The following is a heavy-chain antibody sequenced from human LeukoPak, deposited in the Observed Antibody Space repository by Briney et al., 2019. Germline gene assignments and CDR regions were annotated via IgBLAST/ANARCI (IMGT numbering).Heavy chain of an antibody. D-gene: IGHD3-16*02. CDR1: GFTFSSYA. J-gene: IGHJ4*02. Sequence: GGSLRLSCEASGFTFSSYAMSWVRQAPGKGLEWVSAISGSGGSTYYADSVKGRFTISRDNSKNTLYLQMNSLRAEDTAVYYWAKDSLGELSLSSYWGQGTMVTVSS. CDR3: AKDSLGELSLSSY. CDR2: ISGSGGST. V-gene: IGHV3-23*01.